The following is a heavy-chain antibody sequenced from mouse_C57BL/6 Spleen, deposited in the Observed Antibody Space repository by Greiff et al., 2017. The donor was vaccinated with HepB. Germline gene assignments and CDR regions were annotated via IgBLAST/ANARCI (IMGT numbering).Heavy chain of an antibody. V-gene: IGHV1-22*01. CDR1: GYTFTDYN. J-gene: IGHJ1*03. D-gene: IGHD1-1*01. CDR3: AKTTDWYFDV. Sequence: VQLKESGPELVKPGASVKMSCKASGYTFTDYNMHWVKQSHGKSLEWIGYINPNNGGTSYNQKFKGKATLTVNKSSSTAYMELRSLTSEESAVYYCAKTTDWYFDVWGTGTTVTVSS. CDR2: INPNNGGT.